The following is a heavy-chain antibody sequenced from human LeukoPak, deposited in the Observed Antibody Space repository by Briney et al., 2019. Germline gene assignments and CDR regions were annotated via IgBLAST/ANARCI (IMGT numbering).Heavy chain of an antibody. CDR3: AKATTMATNFYYYYGMDV. D-gene: IGHD5-24*01. Sequence: GGSLRLSCAASGFTFDDYGMHWVRQAPGKGLEWVSGINWNGGRTDYADSVKGRFTISRDNAKNSLFLQMNSLRAEDTALYFCAKATTMATNFYYYYGMDVWGQGTTVTVSS. V-gene: IGHV3-9*01. CDR1: GFTFDDYG. J-gene: IGHJ6*02. CDR2: INWNGGRT.